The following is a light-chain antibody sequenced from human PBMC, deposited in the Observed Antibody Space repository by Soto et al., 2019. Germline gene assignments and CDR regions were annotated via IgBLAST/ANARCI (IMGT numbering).Light chain of an antibody. J-gene: IGKJ4*01. CDR1: QTISNN. CDR2: YAS. CDR3: QQFYRWPVT. Sequence: EIMLTQSPATLSVSPGERVTFSCRASQTISNNLAWYQHRPGQAPRLLISYASTGATGVPVRFSGSGSGAEFTLTINSLQSEDVGIYYCQQFYRWPVTFGRGTKVEIK. V-gene: IGKV3-15*01.